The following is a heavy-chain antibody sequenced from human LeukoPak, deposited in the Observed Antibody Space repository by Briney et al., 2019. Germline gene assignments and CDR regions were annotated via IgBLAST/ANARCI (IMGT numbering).Heavy chain of an antibody. V-gene: IGHV1-2*02. J-gene: IGHJ5*02. CDR2: INPKTGTA. Sequence: ASVKVSCKASGYTFTGYSIYWVRQTPGQKLEWMGWINPKTGTANSAQKFQGRVTMTRDTSISTAYMELSRLRSDDTAVYYCARESYYGSGSYYKGGNWFDPWGQGTLVTVSS. D-gene: IGHD3-10*01. CDR3: ARESYYGSGSYYKGGNWFDP. CDR1: GYTFTGYS.